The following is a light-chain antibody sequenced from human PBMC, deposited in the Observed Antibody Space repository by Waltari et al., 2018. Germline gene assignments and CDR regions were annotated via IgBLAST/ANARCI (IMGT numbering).Light chain of an antibody. CDR1: SSDVGAYNY. CDR2: DVS. CDR3: SSYTSSSTRV. V-gene: IGLV2-14*03. Sequence: QSALTQPASVSGSPGQSITISCTGTSSDVGAYNYVSWYQQHPGKAPKLMIYDVSNRPVGLSYRLSSSKSGNMACLTISGLQAEDEADYYCSSYTSSSTRVFGGGTKLTVL. J-gene: IGLJ3*02.